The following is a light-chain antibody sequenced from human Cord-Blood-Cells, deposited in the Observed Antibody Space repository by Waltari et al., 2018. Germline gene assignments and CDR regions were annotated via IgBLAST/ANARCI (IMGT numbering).Light chain of an antibody. CDR1: SSDVGGYNY. Sequence: HSALTQPASVSGSPGQSFTISCTGTSSDVGGYNYVSWYQQHPGKAPKLMIYDVSNRPSGLSIRFSGSKSGNTASLTISGLQAEDEADYYCSSYTSSSTLVVFGGGTKLTVL. CDR3: SSYTSSSTLVV. J-gene: IGLJ2*01. V-gene: IGLV2-14*01. CDR2: DVS.